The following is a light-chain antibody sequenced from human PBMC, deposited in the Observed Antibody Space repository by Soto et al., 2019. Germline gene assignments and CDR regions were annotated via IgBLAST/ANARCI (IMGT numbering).Light chain of an antibody. CDR2: DVS. V-gene: IGLV2-14*01. CDR3: SSYTSSSTYV. CDR1: SSDVGGYNY. Sequence: QSALTQPASVSGSPGQSITISCTGTSSDVGGYNYVSWYQQHPGKAPKLMIYDVSNRPSGVSNRFSGSKSCNRASLTISGLQAEDEADYYCSSYTSSSTYVFGTGTKLTAL. J-gene: IGLJ1*01.